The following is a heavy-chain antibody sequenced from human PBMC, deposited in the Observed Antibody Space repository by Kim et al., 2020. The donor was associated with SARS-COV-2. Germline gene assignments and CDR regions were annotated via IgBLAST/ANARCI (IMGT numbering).Heavy chain of an antibody. V-gene: IGHV3-74*01. CDR1: GFTFSSYW. Sequence: GGSLRLSCAASGFTFSSYWMHWVRQAPGKGLVWVSRINSDGSSTSYADSVKGRFTISRDNAKNTLYLQMNSLRAEDTAVYYCARVSGYDYGTGFYGMDVWGQGTTVTVSS. CDR2: INSDGSST. J-gene: IGHJ6*02. CDR3: ARVSGYDYGTGFYGMDV. D-gene: IGHD5-12*01.